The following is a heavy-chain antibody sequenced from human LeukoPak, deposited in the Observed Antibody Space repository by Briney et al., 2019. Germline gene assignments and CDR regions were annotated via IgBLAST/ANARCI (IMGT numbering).Heavy chain of an antibody. CDR1: GGSISSYY. D-gene: IGHD3-22*01. J-gene: IGHJ5*02. V-gene: IGHV4-59*08. CDR3: ARLTPYYYGSAEGWFDP. Sequence: SETLSLTCTVSGGSISSYYWSWIRQPPGKGLEWIGYIYYSGSTNYNPSLKSRVTISVDTSKNQFSLKLSSVTAADTAVYYCARLTPYYYGSAEGWFDPWGQGTLVTVSS. CDR2: IYYSGST.